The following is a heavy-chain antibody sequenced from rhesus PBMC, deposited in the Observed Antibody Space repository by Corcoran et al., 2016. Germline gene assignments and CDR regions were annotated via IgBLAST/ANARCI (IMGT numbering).Heavy chain of an antibody. D-gene: IGHD6-31*01. J-gene: IGHJ4*01. CDR3: ARRTDSSGWYWYFDY. V-gene: IGHV4-106*01. CDR1: GGSLGDDYY. CDR2: IYGSGGGT. Sequence: QVQLQESGPGLVKPSETLSLTCAVSGGSLGDDYYLSWIRQPPGTGLEWIGYIYGSGGGTNYNPSLKNRVTISIDTSKNQFSLKLSSVTAADTAVYYCARRTDSSGWYWYFDYWGQGVLVTVSS.